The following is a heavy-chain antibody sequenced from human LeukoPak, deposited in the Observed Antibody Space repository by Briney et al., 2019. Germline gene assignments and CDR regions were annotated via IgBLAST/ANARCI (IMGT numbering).Heavy chain of an antibody. D-gene: IGHD2-21*02. J-gene: IGHJ3*02. V-gene: IGHV4-31*03. CDR1: GGSISSGGYY. Sequence: SETLSLTCTVSGGSISSGGYYWSWIRQHPGKGLEWIGYIYYSGSTYYNPSLKSRVTISVDTSKNQFSLKLSSVTAADTAVYYCARGRAPRLVVTAMLAFDIWGQGTMVTVSS. CDR2: IYYSGST. CDR3: ARGRAPRLVVTAMLAFDI.